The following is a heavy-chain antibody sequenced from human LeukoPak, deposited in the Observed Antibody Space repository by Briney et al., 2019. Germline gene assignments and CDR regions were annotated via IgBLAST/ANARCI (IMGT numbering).Heavy chain of an antibody. D-gene: IGHD3-10*01. J-gene: IGHJ6*02. CDR3: ARDSRDYGSGSYWDV. CDR1: GGSISSYY. V-gene: IGHV4-59*01. Sequence: PSEALSLTCTVSGGSISSYYWNWIRQPPGKGLEWSGYITGNIYYSGSTNYNPSLKSRVTISVDTSKNQFSLKLSSVTAADAAVYYCARDSRDYGSGSYWDVWGQGTTVTVSS. CDR2: ITGNIYYSGST.